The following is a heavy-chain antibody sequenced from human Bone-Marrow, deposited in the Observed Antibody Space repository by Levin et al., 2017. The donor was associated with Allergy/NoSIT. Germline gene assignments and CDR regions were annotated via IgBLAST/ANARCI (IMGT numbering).Heavy chain of an antibody. V-gene: IGHV3-7*01. J-gene: IGHJ4*02. D-gene: IGHD2-2*01. CDR3: AKYSARYCGSASCPSAGAFDY. Sequence: LSLTCAASGHPFDTYWMTWLRQAPGKGLEWVANIKGDGSEKNYVDSVKGRFTISRDNAKSSVYLQMNSLRGEDTAVYYCAKYSARYCGSASCPSAGAFDYWGQGTLVTVSS. CDR1: GHPFDTYW. CDR2: IKGDGSEK.